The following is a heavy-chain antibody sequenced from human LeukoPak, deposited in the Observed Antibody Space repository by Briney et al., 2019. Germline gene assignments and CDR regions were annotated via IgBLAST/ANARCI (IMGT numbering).Heavy chain of an antibody. CDR2: IYSGGST. J-gene: IGHJ3*02. D-gene: IGHD5-12*01. V-gene: IGHV3-53*01. CDR1: GFTVSSNY. Sequence: GGSLRLSCAASGFTVSSNYLSWVRQAPGKGLEWVSVIYSGGSTYYADSVKGRFTISRDNSKNTLYLQMNSLRAEDTAVYYCARDLRGGYNAFDIWGQGTMVTVSS. CDR3: ARDLRGGYNAFDI.